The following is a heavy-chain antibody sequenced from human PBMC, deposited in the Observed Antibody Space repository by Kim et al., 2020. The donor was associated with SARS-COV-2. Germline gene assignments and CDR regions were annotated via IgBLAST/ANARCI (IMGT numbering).Heavy chain of an antibody. V-gene: IGHV6-1*01. D-gene: IGHD3-10*01. CDR3: AREIVLLWFGELGRGVYYYYGMDG. CDR1: GDSVSSNSAA. Sequence: SQTLSLTCAISGDSVSSNSAAWNWIRQSPSRGLEWLGRTYYRSKWYNDYAVSVKSRITINPDTSKNQFSLQLNSVTPEDTAVYYCAREIVLLWFGELGRGVYYYYGMDGWGQGTTVTVSS. J-gene: IGHJ6*02. CDR2: TYYRSKWYN.